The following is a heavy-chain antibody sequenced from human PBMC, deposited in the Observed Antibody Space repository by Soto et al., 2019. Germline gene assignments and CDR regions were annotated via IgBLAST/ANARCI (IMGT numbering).Heavy chain of an antibody. Sequence: SETLSLTCTVSGGSISSYYWSWIRQPPGKGLEWIGYIYYSGSTNYNPSLKSRVTISVVTSKNQFSLTLSSVTAADTAVYYCATLRGYSYGYVNNWFDPGGQGTLVTVSS. D-gene: IGHD5-18*01. J-gene: IGHJ5*02. V-gene: IGHV4-59*01. CDR3: ATLRGYSYGYVNNWFDP. CDR1: GGSISSYY. CDR2: IYYSGST.